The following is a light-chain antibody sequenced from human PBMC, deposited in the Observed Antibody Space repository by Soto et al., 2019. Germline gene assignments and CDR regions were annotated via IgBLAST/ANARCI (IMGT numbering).Light chain of an antibody. CDR3: QQFNSYPST. J-gene: IGKJ5*01. CDR1: QGISSA. Sequence: AIQLTQSPSSLSATVGDRVTITCRASQGISSALAWYQQKPGKAPKLLIYDASSLESGVPSRFSGSGSGTDFTLTISSLQPEDFATYYCQQFNSYPSTFGQGTRLEIK. CDR2: DAS. V-gene: IGKV1-13*02.